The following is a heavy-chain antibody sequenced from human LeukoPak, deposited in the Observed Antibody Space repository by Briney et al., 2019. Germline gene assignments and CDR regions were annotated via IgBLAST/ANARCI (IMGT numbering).Heavy chain of an antibody. V-gene: IGHV3-66*04. D-gene: IGHD4-17*01. CDR2: ISSGGNT. Sequence: GGSLRLSCAASGFTFSNYYMSWIRQAPGKGLECVSLISSGGNTYYADSVKGRFTISRDNSKNTLYLQMNSLRAEDTAVYYCARRGYGDYAPFDYWGQGTLVTVSS. CDR1: GFTFSNYY. CDR3: ARRGYGDYAPFDY. J-gene: IGHJ4*02.